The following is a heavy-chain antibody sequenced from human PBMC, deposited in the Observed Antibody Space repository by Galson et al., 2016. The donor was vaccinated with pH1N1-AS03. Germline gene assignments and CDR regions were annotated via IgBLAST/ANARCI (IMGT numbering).Heavy chain of an antibody. J-gene: IGHJ3*02. V-gene: IGHV3-66*02. D-gene: IGHD4-23*01. CDR3: ASVTSAWPTVGAFGI. CDR2: IYSGGST. Sequence: SLRLSCAASGFTVSSKYMSWVRQAPEKGLEWVSSIYSGGSTYYADSVKGRFTISRDDSKATLFLQMSSLRPEDTAVYYCASVTSAWPTVGAFGIWGQGTMVTVSS. CDR1: GFTVSSKY.